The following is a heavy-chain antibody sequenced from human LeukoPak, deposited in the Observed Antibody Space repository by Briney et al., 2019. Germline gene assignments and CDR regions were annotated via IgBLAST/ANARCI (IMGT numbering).Heavy chain of an antibody. J-gene: IGHJ4*02. CDR2: IYYSGST. Sequence: SQTLSLTCTVSGGSISSGGYYWSWIRQHPGKGLEWIGYIYYSGSTYYNPSLKSRVTISVDTSKNQFSLKLSSVTAADTAVYYCARAPYCSSTSCSERRGVWGQGTLVTVSS. CDR1: GGSISSGGYY. D-gene: IGHD2-2*01. CDR3: ARAPYCSSTSCSERRGV. V-gene: IGHV4-31*03.